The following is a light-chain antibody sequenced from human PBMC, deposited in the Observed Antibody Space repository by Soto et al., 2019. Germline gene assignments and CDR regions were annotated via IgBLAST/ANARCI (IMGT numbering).Light chain of an antibody. CDR1: QSVFYSSNNKNY. V-gene: IGKV4-1*01. Sequence: DIVMTQSPDSLAVSLGERATINCKSSQSVFYSSNNKNYLAWYQQKPGQPPKLLIYWASTRESGVPDRFSGSGSVTDFTLTSSSLQAEDVAVYYCQQYYSAPWTFGQGTKVEIK. CDR3: QQYYSAPWT. J-gene: IGKJ1*01. CDR2: WAS.